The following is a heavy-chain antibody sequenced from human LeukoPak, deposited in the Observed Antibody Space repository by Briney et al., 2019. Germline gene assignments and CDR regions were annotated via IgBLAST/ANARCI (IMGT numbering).Heavy chain of an antibody. CDR3: ARGKYYGMDV. CDR1: GFIFSNYW. Sequence: GGSLRLSCAASGFIFSNYWIVWVRQAPGSGLVWVSHIPSDGSISAHADSVKGRFTISRDNSKNILYLQMNSLRADDTAVYYCARGKYYGMDVWGQGTTVIVSS. J-gene: IGHJ6*02. V-gene: IGHV3-74*01. CDR2: IPSDGSIS.